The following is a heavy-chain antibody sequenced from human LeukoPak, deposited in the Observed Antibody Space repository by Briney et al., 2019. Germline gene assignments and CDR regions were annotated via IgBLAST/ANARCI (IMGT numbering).Heavy chain of an antibody. V-gene: IGHV1-18*01. CDR1: GYTFTSYG. CDR2: ISAYNGNT. Sequence: ASVKVSCKASGYTFTSYGISWVRQAPGQGLEWMGWISAYNGNTNYAQKLQGRVTMTTDTSTSTAYMELRGLRSDDTAVYYCARDGTYYYDSSGDAFDIWGQGTMVTVSS. CDR3: ARDGTYYYDSSGDAFDI. J-gene: IGHJ3*02. D-gene: IGHD3-22*01.